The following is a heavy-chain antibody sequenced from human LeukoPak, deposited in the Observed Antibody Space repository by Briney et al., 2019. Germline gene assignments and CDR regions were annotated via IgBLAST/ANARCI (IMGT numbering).Heavy chain of an antibody. CDR1: GFTFSSYD. J-gene: IGHJ4*02. Sequence: PGGSLRLSCAASGFTFSSYDMHWVRQAPGKGLEWVAVIWYDGSNKYYADSVKGRFTISRDNSKNTLYLQMNSLRAEDTAVYYCARDSRVGATGGVYWGQGTLVTVSS. D-gene: IGHD1-26*01. CDR2: IWYDGSNK. V-gene: IGHV3-33*01. CDR3: ARDSRVGATGGVY.